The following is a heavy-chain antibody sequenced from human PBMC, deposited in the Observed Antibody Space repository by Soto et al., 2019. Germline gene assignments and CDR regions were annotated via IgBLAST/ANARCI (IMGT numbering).Heavy chain of an antibody. CDR3: ARSQRVVPTHAVDP. J-gene: IGHJ5*02. V-gene: IGHV4-4*02. D-gene: IGHD2-15*01. CDR1: GGSINSINW. Sequence: QVHLQDSGPGLVKPSGTLSLTCGVSGGSINSINWWSWVRQTPVKGLEWIGEIYHNGRSNYNPSLKSRVTLSIDKSKNQFFLNLTTVTAADTAVYYCARSQRVVPTHAVDPWGQATLVIVSS. CDR2: IYHNGRS.